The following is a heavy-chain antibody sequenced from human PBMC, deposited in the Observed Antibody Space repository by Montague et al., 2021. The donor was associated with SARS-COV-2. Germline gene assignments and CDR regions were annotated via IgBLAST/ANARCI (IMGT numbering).Heavy chain of an antibody. CDR1: GGSISSYY. Sequence: SETLSLTCTVSGGSISSYYWSWIRQPPGKGLEWIGYIFYSGSTNYNPSLKSRVTISVDTSKNQLSLQLSSVTAADTAVYYCARHALGYFDWLNEGYFDYWGQGTLVTVSS. CDR3: ARHALGYFDWLNEGYFDY. CDR2: IFYSGST. V-gene: IGHV4-59*08. D-gene: IGHD3-9*01. J-gene: IGHJ4*02.